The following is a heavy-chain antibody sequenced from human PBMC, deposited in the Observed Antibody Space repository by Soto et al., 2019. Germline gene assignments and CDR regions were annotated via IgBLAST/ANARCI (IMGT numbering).Heavy chain of an antibody. J-gene: IGHJ6*02. CDR3: ARLRIAGAGGLYYGMDV. CDR1: GGSISSSSYY. D-gene: IGHD6-19*01. Sequence: PSETLSLTCTVSGGSISSSSYYWGWIRQPPGKGLEWIGSIYYSGSTYYNPSLKSRVTISVDTSKNQFSLKLSSVTAADTAVEYCARLRIAGAGGLYYGMDVWGQGATVT. CDR2: IYYSGST. V-gene: IGHV4-39*01.